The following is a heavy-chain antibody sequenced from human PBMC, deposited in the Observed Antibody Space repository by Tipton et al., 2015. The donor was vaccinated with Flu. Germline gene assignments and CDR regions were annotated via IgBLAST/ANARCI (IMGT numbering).Heavy chain of an antibody. CDR2: IYTSGST. J-gene: IGHJ4*02. CDR1: GGSISSYY. D-gene: IGHD6-19*01. CDR3: ARGYSSGHHDY. Sequence: LRLSYTVSGGSISSYYWSWIRQPAGKGLEWIGRIYTSGSTNYNPSLKSRVTMSVDTSKNQFSLKLSSVTAADTAVYYCARGYSSGHHDYWGQGTLVTVSS. V-gene: IGHV4-4*07.